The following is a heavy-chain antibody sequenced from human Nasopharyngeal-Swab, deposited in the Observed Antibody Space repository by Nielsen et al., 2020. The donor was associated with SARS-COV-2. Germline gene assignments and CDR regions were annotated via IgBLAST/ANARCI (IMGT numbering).Heavy chain of an antibody. V-gene: IGHV3-74*01. CDR2: INSDGSST. D-gene: IGHD3-16*02. J-gene: IGHJ6*02. CDR3: ARDLYYDYVWGSYRYENYYYGMDV. CDR1: GFTFRSYW. Sequence: GGSLRLSCAASGFTFRSYWMHWVRQAPGKGLVWVSRINSDGSSTSYADSVKGRFTISRDNAKNTLYLQMNSLRAEDTAVYYCARDLYYDYVWGSYRYENYYYGMDVWGQGTTVTVSS.